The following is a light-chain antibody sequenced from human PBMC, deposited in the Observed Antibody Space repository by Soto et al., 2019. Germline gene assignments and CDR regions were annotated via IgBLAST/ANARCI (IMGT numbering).Light chain of an antibody. CDR2: SDI. V-gene: IGLV1-40*01. CDR3: QSYDTGVSGSV. J-gene: IGLJ2*01. Sequence: QSVLTQPASVSGAPGQRVTISCSGSTSNIGAGFDIHWYQQFPGAAPKLLIYSDISRPSGVSSRFSASKSGSSASLTIAGLQTEDEAEYYCQSYDTGVSGSVFGGGTKVTVL. CDR1: TSNIGAGFD.